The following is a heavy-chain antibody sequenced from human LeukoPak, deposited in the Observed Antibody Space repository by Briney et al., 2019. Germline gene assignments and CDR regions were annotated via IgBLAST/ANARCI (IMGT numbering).Heavy chain of an antibody. Sequence: ASVKVSCKAAGYTFTGYYMHWVRQAPGQGLEWMGWLNPNTGGTNYAQKFQGRVTMTRDTSIGTVYMELTRLTSDDTAVYYCARGGRAAEYFQHWGQGTLVTVSS. CDR3: ARGGRAAEYFQH. D-gene: IGHD1-26*01. CDR1: GYTFTGYY. J-gene: IGHJ1*01. V-gene: IGHV1-2*02. CDR2: LNPNTGGT.